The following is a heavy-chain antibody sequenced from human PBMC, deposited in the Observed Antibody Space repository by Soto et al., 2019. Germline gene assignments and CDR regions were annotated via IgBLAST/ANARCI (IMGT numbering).Heavy chain of an antibody. Sequence: GGSLRLSCAASGFIVSSKYMRWVRQAPGKGLEWVSVIYSGGKTYYADSVKGRFTISRDDSKDTVFLQMNSLRAEDTAVYYCARQNTFGEFDYWGQG. CDR3: ARQNTFGEFDY. D-gene: IGHD3-10*01. CDR2: IYSGGKT. V-gene: IGHV3-53*01. J-gene: IGHJ4*02. CDR1: GFIVSSKY.